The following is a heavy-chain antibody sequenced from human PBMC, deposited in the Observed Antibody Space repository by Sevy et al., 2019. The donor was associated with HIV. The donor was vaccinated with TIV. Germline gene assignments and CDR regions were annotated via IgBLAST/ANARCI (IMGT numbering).Heavy chain of an antibody. J-gene: IGHJ4*02. V-gene: IGHV1-69*13. CDR2: IIPIFGTA. Sequence: ASVKVSCKASGGTFSSYAISWVRQAPGQGLEWMGGIIPIFGTANYAQKFQGRVTITADDSTSTAYIELSSLRSEDTDVYYCAREGTSGVYCSGGSCYSEGYYFDYWGQGTLVTVSS. CDR3: AREGTSGVYCSGGSCYSEGYYFDY. CDR1: GGTFSSYA. D-gene: IGHD2-15*01.